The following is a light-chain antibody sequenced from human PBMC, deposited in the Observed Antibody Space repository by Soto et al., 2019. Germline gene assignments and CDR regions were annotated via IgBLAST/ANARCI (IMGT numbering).Light chain of an antibody. V-gene: IGLV2-8*01. CDR1: SSDIGTYDY. J-gene: IGLJ1*01. CDR3: CSYGGGNNFYV. Sequence: LTQPPSASGSPGQSVTISCTGTSSDIGTYDYVSWYQHLPDKAPKLIIYEVSKRPSGVPDRFSGSKSGNTASLTVSGLQAEDEGDYYCCSYGGGNNFYVFGTGTKV. CDR2: EVS.